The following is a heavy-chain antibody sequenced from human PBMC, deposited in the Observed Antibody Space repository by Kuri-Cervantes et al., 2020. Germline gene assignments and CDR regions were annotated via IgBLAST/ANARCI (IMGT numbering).Heavy chain of an antibody. D-gene: IGHD6-25*01. Sequence: ASVKVSCKASGYTFTSYDINWVRQATGQGLEWMGIINPSGGSTSYAQRFQGRVTMTRGTSTSTVYMELSSLRSEDTAVYYCARVIEYSSGYDYWGQGTLVTVSS. CDR2: INPSGGST. J-gene: IGHJ4*02. V-gene: IGHV1-46*01. CDR3: ARVIEYSSGYDY. CDR1: GYTFTSYD.